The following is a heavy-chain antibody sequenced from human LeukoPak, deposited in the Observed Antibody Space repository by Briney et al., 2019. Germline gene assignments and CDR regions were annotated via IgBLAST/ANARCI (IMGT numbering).Heavy chain of an antibody. CDR1: GFTFSSYW. Sequence: PGGSRRLSCEGTGFTFSSYWRHWVRQAPGKGLVWFSRINTHGSTTGYVDFVQGRFTISRDNTKNTVYLQMNSPRAEDTAVYYCARSAFFDGRGYYLDYWGQGTLVTVSS. CDR3: ARSAFFDGRGYYLDY. CDR2: INTHGSTT. V-gene: IGHV3-74*01. J-gene: IGHJ4*02. D-gene: IGHD3-22*01.